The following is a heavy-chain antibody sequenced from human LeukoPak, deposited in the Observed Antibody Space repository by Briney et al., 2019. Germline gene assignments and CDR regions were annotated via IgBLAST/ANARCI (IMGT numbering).Heavy chain of an antibody. CDR3: ARVELGYCSGGSCYYYYGMDV. J-gene: IGHJ6*02. CDR1: GFTFSSYA. V-gene: IGHV3-7*04. Sequence: GGSLRLSCAASGFTFSSYAMSWVRQAPGKGLERVAHIKQDGSEKYYVDSVKGRFTISRDNAKNSLYLQMNSLRAEDTAVYYCARVELGYCSGGSCYYYYGMDVWGQGTTVTVSS. D-gene: IGHD2-15*01. CDR2: IKQDGSEK.